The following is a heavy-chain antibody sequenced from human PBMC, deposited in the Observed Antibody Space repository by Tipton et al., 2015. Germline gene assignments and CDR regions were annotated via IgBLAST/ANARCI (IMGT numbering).Heavy chain of an antibody. CDR1: GGSFSSYY. V-gene: IGHV4-30-4*08. Sequence: TLSLTCAVYGGSFSSYYWSWIRQPPGRGLEWIGYIYYSGSTYYNPSLKSRVTIAADTSQNEFSLRLSSVTAADTAVYYCARWNYFAWYFDLWGRGTLVTVSS. CDR2: IYYSGST. J-gene: IGHJ2*01. D-gene: IGHD1-7*01. CDR3: ARWNYFAWYFDL.